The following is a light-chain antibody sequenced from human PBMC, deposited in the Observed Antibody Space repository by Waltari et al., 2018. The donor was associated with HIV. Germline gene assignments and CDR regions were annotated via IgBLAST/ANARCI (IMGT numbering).Light chain of an antibody. Sequence: SYELTQPPSMSVSPGQTAIIACSGDKLGDKYVCWYQQRPGQSPVMVMYQDTERPSGVPWRFSGSISGDTASLTISGTQPLDEADYYCQVWDNNNAVFGGGTKLTVL. CDR1: KLGDKY. CDR2: QDT. J-gene: IGLJ2*01. CDR3: QVWDNNNAV. V-gene: IGLV3-1*01.